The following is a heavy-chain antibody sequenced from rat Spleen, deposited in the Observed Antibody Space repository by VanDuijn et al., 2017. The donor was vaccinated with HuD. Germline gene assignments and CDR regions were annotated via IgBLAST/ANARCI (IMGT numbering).Heavy chain of an antibody. CDR1: GFTFSNYW. D-gene: IGHD4-3*01. CDR3: AVSGYGY. V-gene: IGHV5-58*01. J-gene: IGHJ2*01. Sequence: EVQLVETGGGLVQPGRSLKLSCVASGFTFSNYWMYWVRQAPGKGLEWVSSISSDGGNTYYPHSVKGRFTISRHNAENTVYLQMNSLRSEDTATYYCAVSGYGYWGQGVMVTVSS. CDR2: ISSDGGNT.